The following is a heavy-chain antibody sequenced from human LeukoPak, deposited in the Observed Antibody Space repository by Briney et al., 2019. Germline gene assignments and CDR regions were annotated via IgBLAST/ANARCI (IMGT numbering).Heavy chain of an antibody. J-gene: IGHJ3*02. CDR1: GVSFSSHY. D-gene: IGHD4-17*01. CDR3: ARDLVTVTKGFDI. V-gene: IGHV4-59*11. CDR2: ISHIGRT. Sequence: SETLSLTCAVSGVSFSSHYWTWIRQSPGPGLEWIGYISHIGRTNYNPSLKSRVTISIDTSKNQFSLKLRSVTAADTAVYYCARDLVTVTKGFDIWGQGTMVSVSS.